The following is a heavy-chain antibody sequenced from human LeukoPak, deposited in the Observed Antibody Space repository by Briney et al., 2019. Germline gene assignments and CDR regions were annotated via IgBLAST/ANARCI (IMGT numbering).Heavy chain of an antibody. CDR3: ARGPYYYGSGSYYLGPNFDY. J-gene: IGHJ4*02. D-gene: IGHD3-10*01. CDR2: INPNSGGT. Sequence: SVKVSCKASGYTFTGYYMHWVRQAPGQGLEWMGWINPNSGGTNYAQKFQGRVTMTRDTSISTAYMELSRLRSDDTAVYYCARGPYYYGSGSYYLGPNFDYWGQGTLVTVSS. V-gene: IGHV1-2*02. CDR1: GYTFTGYY.